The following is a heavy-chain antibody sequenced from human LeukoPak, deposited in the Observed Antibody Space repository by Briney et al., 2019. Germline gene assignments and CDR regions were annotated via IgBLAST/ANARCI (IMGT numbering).Heavy chain of an antibody. CDR1: GFTFSNYG. CDR2: ISYDGSNK. Sequence: GGSLRLSCAASGFTFSNYGIHWVRQAPGKGLEWVAVISYDGSNKHYADSVKGRFSISRDNSRNTVYLQMNSLRADDTAVYSCAKSGSYFRIEYMDVWGKGTTVTVSS. D-gene: IGHD1-26*01. V-gene: IGHV3-30*18. CDR3: AKSGSYFRIEYMDV. J-gene: IGHJ6*03.